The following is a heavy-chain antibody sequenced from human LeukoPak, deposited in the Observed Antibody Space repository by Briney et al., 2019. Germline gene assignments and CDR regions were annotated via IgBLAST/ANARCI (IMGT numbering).Heavy chain of an antibody. J-gene: IGHJ6*02. CDR2: INHSGST. CDR1: GGSFSGYY. D-gene: IGHD4-17*01. CDR3: ARGPDGDYYYGMDV. Sequence: PSETLSLTYAVYGGSFSGYYWSWIRQPPGKGLEWIGEINHSGSTNYNPSLKSRVTISVDTSKNRFSLKLSSVTAADTAVYYCARGPDGDYYYGMDVWGQGTTVTVSS. V-gene: IGHV4-34*01.